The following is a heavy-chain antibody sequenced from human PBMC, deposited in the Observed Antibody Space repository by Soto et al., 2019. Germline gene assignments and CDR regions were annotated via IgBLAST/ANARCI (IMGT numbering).Heavy chain of an antibody. V-gene: IGHV3-23*01. D-gene: IGHD6-6*01. Sequence: EVQLLESGGGLVQPGGSLRLSCAASGFTFSMSAMTWVRQAPGKGLEWVSTTGLNGRTTYYADSVKGRFTVSRDNSKNALDLHMSSLRAEDTAVYYCATVHSTSRSFDYWGQGTPVTVSS. CDR1: GFTFSMSA. J-gene: IGHJ4*02. CDR3: ATVHSTSRSFDY. CDR2: TGLNGRTT.